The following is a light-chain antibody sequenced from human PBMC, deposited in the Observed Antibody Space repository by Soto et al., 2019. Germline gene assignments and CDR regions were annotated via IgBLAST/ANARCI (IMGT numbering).Light chain of an antibody. CDR3: QQYNKWPSFT. J-gene: IGKJ3*01. V-gene: IGKV3-15*01. CDR2: AAS. Sequence: ETVMTQSPATLSLSPGERATLSCRASQSVSTNLAGYQQKPGQAPRLLIYAASTRTTGIPARFSGSGSGTELTLTISSRQSEDFEVYYCQQYNKWPSFTFGPGTKVDIK. CDR1: QSVSTN.